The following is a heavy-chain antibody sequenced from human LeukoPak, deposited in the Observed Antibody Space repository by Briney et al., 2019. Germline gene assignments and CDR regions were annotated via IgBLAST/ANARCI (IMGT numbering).Heavy chain of an antibody. D-gene: IGHD6-19*01. Sequence: GGSLRLSCAASGLHFSGTAMSWVRQTPGKGLEWVSAISHDGMNAYYADSVKGRFTISRDNSKKTVSLEMSSLTAADTGVYYCAKDGAQYSSGPECDPRGQGALVTVSP. V-gene: IGHV3-23*01. CDR2: ISHDGMNA. CDR1: GLHFSGTA. J-gene: IGHJ5*02. CDR3: AKDGAQYSSGPECDP.